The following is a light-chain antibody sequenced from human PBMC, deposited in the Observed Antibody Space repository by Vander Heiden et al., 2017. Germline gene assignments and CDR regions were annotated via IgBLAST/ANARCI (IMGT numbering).Light chain of an antibody. J-gene: IGLJ2*01. CDR1: SNDVGGYNY. V-gene: IGLV2-8*01. CDR2: EVS. CDR3: SSYTGSNNLI. Sequence: QSALTQPPSASGSPGQPVTISCPGPSNDVGGYNYVSWYQHHPGKAPKLMIYEVSKRPSGVPDRFSGSKSGNTASLTVSGLQAEDEADYYCSSYTGSNNLIFGGGTKLTVL.